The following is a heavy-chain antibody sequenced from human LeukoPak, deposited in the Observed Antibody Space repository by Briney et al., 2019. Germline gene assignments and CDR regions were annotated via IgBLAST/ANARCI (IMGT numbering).Heavy chain of an antibody. V-gene: IGHV1-8*01. CDR1: GYTFTSYD. CDR2: MNPNSGNT. D-gene: IGHD3-22*01. J-gene: IGHJ2*01. Sequence: GASVKVSCKASGYTFTSYDINWVRQATGQGLEWMGWMNPNSGNTGYAQKFQGRVTMTRNTSISTAYMELSSLRSEDTAVYYCARDHRTDYYYDSSGLSPYWYFDLWGRGTLVTVSS. CDR3: ARDHRTDYYYDSSGLSPYWYFDL.